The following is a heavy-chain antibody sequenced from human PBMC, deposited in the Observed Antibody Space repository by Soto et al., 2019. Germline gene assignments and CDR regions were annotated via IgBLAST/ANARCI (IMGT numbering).Heavy chain of an antibody. D-gene: IGHD2-2*01. CDR3: ARPARECSSPGCAN. J-gene: IGHJ4*02. Sequence: EVQLVESGGGLVQPGGSLRLSCVVSGLTFSNYWMSWVRQAPGKGLEWVANINQDGSESYYVDSVKGRFTISRDNAKNSLDLPMTSLRAEDTAVYYCARPARECSSPGCANWGQGTLVTVSS. V-gene: IGHV3-7*01. CDR1: GLTFSNYW. CDR2: INQDGSES.